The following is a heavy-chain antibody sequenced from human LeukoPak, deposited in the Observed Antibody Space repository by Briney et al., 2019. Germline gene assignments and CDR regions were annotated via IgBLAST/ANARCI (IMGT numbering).Heavy chain of an antibody. D-gene: IGHD5-24*01. CDR3: AIEMATITMGGYFDY. Sequence: PSETLSLTCTVSGGSISSGGYYWSWIRQHPGKGLEWIGYIYYSGSTYYNPSLKSRVTISVDTSKNQFSLKLSSVTAADTAVYYCAIEMATITMGGYFDYWGQGTLVTVSS. CDR1: GGSISSGGYY. J-gene: IGHJ4*02. V-gene: IGHV4-31*03. CDR2: IYYSGST.